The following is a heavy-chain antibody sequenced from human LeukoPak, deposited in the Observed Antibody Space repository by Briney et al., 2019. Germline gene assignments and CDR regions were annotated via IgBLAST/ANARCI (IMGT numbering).Heavy chain of an antibody. CDR3: AKAGGDLHYYYYYMDV. CDR2: IYHSGST. D-gene: IGHD2-21*02. CDR1: GYSISSGYY. V-gene: IGHV4-38-2*02. Sequence: SETLSLTCTVSGYSISSGYYWGWIRQPPGKGLEWIGSIYHSGSTYYNPSLKSRVTISVDTSKNQFSLKLSSVTAADTAVYYCAKAGGDLHYYYYYMDVWGKGTTVTVSS. J-gene: IGHJ6*03.